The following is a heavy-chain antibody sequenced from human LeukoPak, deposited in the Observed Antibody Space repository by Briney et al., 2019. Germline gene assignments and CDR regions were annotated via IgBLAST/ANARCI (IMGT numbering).Heavy chain of an antibody. V-gene: IGHV3-7*01. CDR1: GFTFSNYW. CDR3: ARVSPEIVVVTGTGAPDY. Sequence: GGALRLSCAASGFTFSNYWMTWVRQAPGKGQEWLANINEDGGVKNYVYSVKGRFTISRDNADNSLHLQMNSLRAEDTAVYYCARVSPEIVVVTGTGAPDYWGQGTLVTV. J-gene: IGHJ4*02. CDR2: INEDGGVK. D-gene: IGHD2-21*02.